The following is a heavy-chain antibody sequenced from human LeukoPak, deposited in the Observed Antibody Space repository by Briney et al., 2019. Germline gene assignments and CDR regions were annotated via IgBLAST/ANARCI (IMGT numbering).Heavy chain of an antibody. CDR2: IYYSGST. J-gene: IGHJ4*02. V-gene: IGHV4-59*01. D-gene: IGHD5-24*01. CDR1: GGFISSYY. Sequence: PSETLSLTCTVSGGFISSYYWSWIRQPPGKGLEWIGFIYYSGSTNYNPSLKSRVTISVDTSKNQFSLKLSSVTAADTAVYYWARGDGQDGNFDYWGQGTLVTVSS. CDR3: ARGDGQDGNFDY.